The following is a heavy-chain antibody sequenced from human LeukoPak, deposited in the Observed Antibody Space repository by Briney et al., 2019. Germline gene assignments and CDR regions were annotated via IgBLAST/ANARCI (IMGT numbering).Heavy chain of an antibody. V-gene: IGHV4-4*02. Sequence: SGTLSLTCAVSGGSISSSNWWSWVRQPPGKGLEWIGEIYHSGSTNYNPSLKSRVTISVDKSKNQFSLKLSSVTAADTAVYYCARQYSSSWYKWFDPWGQGTLVTVSS. D-gene: IGHD6-13*01. CDR3: ARQYSSSWYKWFDP. CDR1: GGSISSSNW. CDR2: IYHSGST. J-gene: IGHJ5*02.